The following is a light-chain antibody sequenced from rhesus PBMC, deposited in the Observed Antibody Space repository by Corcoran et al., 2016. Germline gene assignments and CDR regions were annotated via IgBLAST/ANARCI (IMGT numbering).Light chain of an antibody. CDR3: QQCYSYPMYS. CDR2: EES. V-gene: IGKV1-38*01. CDR1: QGISTY. Sequence: DIQLTQSPSSLSASVGDRVTITCRASQGISTYLAWYQQKSGKAPKLLIYEESNLQSGVPSRFSGIGSGTEFTLTISSLQPEDFATYYCQQCYSYPMYSFGPGTKVEIK. J-gene: IGKJ2*01.